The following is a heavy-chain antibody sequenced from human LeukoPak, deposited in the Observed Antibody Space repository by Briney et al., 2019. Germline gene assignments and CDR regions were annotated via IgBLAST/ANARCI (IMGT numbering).Heavy chain of an antibody. CDR1: GGSFSGYY. Sequence: SETLSLTCAVSGGSFSGYYWTWIRQPPGKGLEWIGEINHSGSTNYNPSLKSRVTISVDTSKNQFSLKLSSVTAADTAVYYCARGSYYDFWSGYYSGNRWFDPWGQGTLVTVSS. CDR2: INHSGST. D-gene: IGHD3-3*01. V-gene: IGHV4-34*01. CDR3: ARGSYYDFWSGYYSGNRWFDP. J-gene: IGHJ5*02.